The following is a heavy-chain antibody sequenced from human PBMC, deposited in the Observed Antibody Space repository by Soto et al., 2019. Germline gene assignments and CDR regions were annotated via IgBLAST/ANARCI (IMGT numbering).Heavy chain of an antibody. CDR3: ARAYHYDFWSGPPFDY. CDR2: IWYDGSNK. J-gene: IGHJ4*02. CDR1: GVTFSSYG. V-gene: IGHV3-33*08. D-gene: IGHD3-3*01. Sequence: GGSLRLSCAASGVTFSSYGMHWVRQAPGKGPEWVAVIWYDGSNKYYADSVKGRFTISRDNSKNTLYLQMNSLRAEDTAVYYCARAYHYDFWSGPPFDYWGQGTLVTVSS.